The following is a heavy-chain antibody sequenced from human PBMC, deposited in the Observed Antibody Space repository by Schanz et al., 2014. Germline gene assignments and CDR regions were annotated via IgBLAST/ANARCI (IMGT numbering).Heavy chain of an antibody. CDR2: INVGNGNM. V-gene: IGHV1-3*01. CDR1: GYTFTSYS. Sequence: QVQLLQSGAEVKKPGASMKVSCKASGYTFTSYSIHWVRQAPGQGLEWMGWINVGNGNMKYSQKFQGRVTITRDTSASTAYMELTSLRSEDTAVYYCARSGSSNWYFFDYWGQGTLVTVSS. D-gene: IGHD6-13*01. CDR3: ARSGSSNWYFFDY. J-gene: IGHJ4*02.